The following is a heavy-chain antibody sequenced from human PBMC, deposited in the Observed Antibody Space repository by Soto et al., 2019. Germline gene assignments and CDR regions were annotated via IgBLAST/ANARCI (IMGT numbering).Heavy chain of an antibody. V-gene: IGHV3-66*01. CDR1: GFTVSTKY. CDR3: ARDPWAADY. CDR2: IYSGGST. J-gene: IGHJ4*02. Sequence: GGSLRLSCAASGFTVSTKYTSWVRQAPGKGLEWVSVIYSGGSTFYADSVRGRFTISRDNSKNTVNLQMNSLRAEDTAVYYCARDPWAADYWGQGTXVTVSS.